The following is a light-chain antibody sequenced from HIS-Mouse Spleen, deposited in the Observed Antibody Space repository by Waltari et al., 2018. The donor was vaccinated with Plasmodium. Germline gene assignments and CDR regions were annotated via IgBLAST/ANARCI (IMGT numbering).Light chain of an antibody. CDR2: DVS. CDR3: CSYAGSYTWV. CDR1: SSDVGGYNY. J-gene: IGLJ3*02. V-gene: IGLV2-11*01. Sequence: QSALTQPASVSGSPGQAITLSCTGTSSDVGGYNYVSWYQQHPGKAPKLMIYDVSKRPSGVHDRFSGSKSGNTASLTISGLQAEDEADYYCCSYAGSYTWVFGGGTKLTVL.